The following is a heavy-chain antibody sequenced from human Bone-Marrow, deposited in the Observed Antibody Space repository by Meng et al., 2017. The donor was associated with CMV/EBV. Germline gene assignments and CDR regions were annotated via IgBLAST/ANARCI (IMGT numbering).Heavy chain of an antibody. J-gene: IGHJ6*02. CDR1: GFTFSSYA. D-gene: IGHD3-10*01. V-gene: IGHV3-53*01. CDR3: ARYSGSYDYYYYGMDV. Sequence: GGSLRLSCAASGFTFSSYAMSWVRQAPGKGLEWVSIIYSGDSTYYADSVKGRFTISRDNSKNTLYLQMNSLRAEDTAVYYCARYSGSYDYYYYGMDVWGQGTTVTVSS. CDR2: IYSGDST.